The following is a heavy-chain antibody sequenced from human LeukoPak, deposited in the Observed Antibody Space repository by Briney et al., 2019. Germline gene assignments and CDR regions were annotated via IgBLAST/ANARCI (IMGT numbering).Heavy chain of an antibody. J-gene: IGHJ4*02. Sequence: GGSLRLSCAASGFTFSSYAMSWVRQAPGKGLEWVSAISGSGGSTYYADSVKGRFTISRDKSKNTLYLQMNSLRAEDTALYYCAKSPTYCGSDCYSTFDYWGQGNLVTVSS. CDR2: ISGSGGST. D-gene: IGHD2-21*02. CDR1: GFTFSSYA. CDR3: AKSPTYCGSDCYSTFDY. V-gene: IGHV3-23*01.